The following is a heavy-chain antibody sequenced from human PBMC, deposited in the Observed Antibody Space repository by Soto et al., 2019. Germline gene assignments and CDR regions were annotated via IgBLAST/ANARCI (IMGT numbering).Heavy chain of an antibody. J-gene: IGHJ4*02. D-gene: IGHD2-2*01. CDR1: GFTFSSYS. CDR3: GVPAAMADFDD. V-gene: IGHV3-48*04. CDR2: ISSSSSTI. Sequence: LRLSCAASGFTFSSYSMNWVRQAPGKGLEWVSYISSSSSTIYYADSVKGRFTISRDNAKNSLYLQMNSLRAEDTAVYYCGVPAAMADFDDWGQGPLVNVSS.